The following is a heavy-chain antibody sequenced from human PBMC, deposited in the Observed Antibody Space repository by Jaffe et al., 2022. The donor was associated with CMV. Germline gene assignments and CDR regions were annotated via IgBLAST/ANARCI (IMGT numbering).Heavy chain of an antibody. D-gene: IGHD6-19*01. CDR1: GFTFSSYA. CDR3: AKESEQWLVKIVSNWFDP. J-gene: IGHJ5*02. Sequence: EVQLVESGGGLVQPGGSLRLSCAASGFTFSSYAMSWVRQAPGKGLEWVSAISGSGGSTYYADSVKGRFTISRDNSKNTLYLQMNSLRAEDTAVYYCAKESEQWLVKIVSNWFDPWGQGTLVTVSS. V-gene: IGHV3-23*04. CDR2: ISGSGGST.